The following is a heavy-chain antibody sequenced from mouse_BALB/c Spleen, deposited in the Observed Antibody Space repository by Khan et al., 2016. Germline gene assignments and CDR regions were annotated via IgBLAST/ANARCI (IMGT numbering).Heavy chain of an antibody. Sequence: EVKLEVSGGGLVQPGGSMKLSCVAAGFTFSNYWMNWVRQSPEKGLEWVAEIRLKSNNYATHYAESVKGRFTISRDDSKSSVYLQMNNLRAEDTGIYYCIKGYGNYVRAMDYWGQGTSVTVSS. D-gene: IGHD2-1*01. CDR2: IRLKSNNYAT. J-gene: IGHJ4*01. V-gene: IGHV6-6*02. CDR3: IKGYGNYVRAMDY. CDR1: GFTFSNYW.